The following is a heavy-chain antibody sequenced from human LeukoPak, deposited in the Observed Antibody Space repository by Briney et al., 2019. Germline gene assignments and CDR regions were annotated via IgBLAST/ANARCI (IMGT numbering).Heavy chain of an antibody. J-gene: IGHJ4*02. CDR2: ISGSGFNT. D-gene: IGHD2/OR15-2a*01. CDR3: ATNMYTEDYYLYPF. V-gene: IGHV3-23*01. Sequence: GGSLRLSCAASGFTFSSYAMTWVRQAPGKGLEWVSGISGSGFNTYYADSVKGRFTISRDNSKNTLYLQMNSLRAEDTALYYCATNMYTEDYYLYPFWGQGTLVTVSS. CDR1: GFTFSSYA.